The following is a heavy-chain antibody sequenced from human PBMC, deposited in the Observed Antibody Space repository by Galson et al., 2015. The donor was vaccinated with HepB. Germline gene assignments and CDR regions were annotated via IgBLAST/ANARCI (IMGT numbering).Heavy chain of an antibody. V-gene: IGHV1-46*04. CDR3: ARDQTTPPSHYYYGMDV. CDR2: INPSGGST. CDR1: GYTFTSYY. D-gene: IGHD1-1*01. J-gene: IGHJ6*02. Sequence: SVKVSCKASGYTFTSYYMHWVRQAPGQGLEWMGIINPSGGSTSYAQKLQGRVTMTRDTSTSTVYMELSSLRSEDTAVYYCARDQTTPPSHYYYGMDVWGQGTTVTVSS.